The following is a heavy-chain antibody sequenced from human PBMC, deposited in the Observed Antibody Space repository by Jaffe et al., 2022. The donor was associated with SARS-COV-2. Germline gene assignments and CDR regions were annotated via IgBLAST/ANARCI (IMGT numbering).Heavy chain of an antibody. CDR3: AVEYYYDTSGNPPDGFDI. CDR1: GFTFSSYE. D-gene: IGHD3-22*01. V-gene: IGHV3-48*03. Sequence: EVQLVESGGGLVQPGGSLRLSCAASGFTFSSYEMNWVRQAPGKGLEWVSYISSSGGSIYYADSVKGRFTISRDNAKSSLYLQMNSLRAEDTAIYYCAVEYYYDTSGNPPDGFDIWGQGTMVTVSS. CDR2: ISSSGGSI. J-gene: IGHJ3*02.